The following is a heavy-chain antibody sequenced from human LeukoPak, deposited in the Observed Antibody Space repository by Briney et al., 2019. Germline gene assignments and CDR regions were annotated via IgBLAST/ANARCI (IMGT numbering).Heavy chain of an antibody. V-gene: IGHV4-39*01. Sequence: PSETLSLTCTVSGGSISSSSYYWGWIRQPPGKGLEWIGSIYYSGSTYYNPSLKSRVTISVDTSKNQFSLKLSSVTAADTAVYYCAIGSSGWYLYWGQGTLVTVSS. CDR3: AIGSSGWYLY. CDR2: IYYSGST. D-gene: IGHD6-19*01. J-gene: IGHJ4*02. CDR1: GGSISSSSYY.